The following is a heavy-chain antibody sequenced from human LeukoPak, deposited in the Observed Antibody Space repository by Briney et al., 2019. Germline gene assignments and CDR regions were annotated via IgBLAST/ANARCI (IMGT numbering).Heavy chain of an antibody. CDR1: GFTFSSYS. J-gene: IGHJ6*02. D-gene: IGHD3-3*01. Sequence: PGRSLRLSCAASGFTFSSYSMNWVRQAPGKGLEWVSSISSSSSYIYYADSVKGRFTISRDNAKNSLYLQMNSLRAEDTAVYYCARDVTYDFWSGYYTDYYYYGMDVWGQGTTVTVSS. V-gene: IGHV3-21*01. CDR2: ISSSSSYI. CDR3: ARDVTYDFWSGYYTDYYYYGMDV.